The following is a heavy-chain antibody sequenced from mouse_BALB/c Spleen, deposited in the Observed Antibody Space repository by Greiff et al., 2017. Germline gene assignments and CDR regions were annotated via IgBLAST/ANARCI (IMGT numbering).Heavy chain of an antibody. D-gene: IGHD4-1*01. CDR2: ISSGSSTI. CDR3: APGTWFAY. J-gene: IGHJ3*01. Sequence: EVKLVESGGGLVQPGGSRKLSCAASGFTFSSFGMHWVRQAPEKGLEWVAYISSGSSTIYYADTVKGRFTISRDNPKNTLFLQMTSLRSEDTAMYYCAPGTWFAYWGQGTLVTVSA. V-gene: IGHV5-17*02. CDR1: GFTFSSFG.